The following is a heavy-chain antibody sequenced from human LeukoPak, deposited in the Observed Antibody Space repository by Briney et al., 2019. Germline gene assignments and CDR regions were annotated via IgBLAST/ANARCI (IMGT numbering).Heavy chain of an antibody. CDR2: IYYSGST. D-gene: IGHD5-24*01. Sequence: PSETLSLTCTVSGGSISSSSYYWGWIRQPPGKGLEWIGSIYYSGSTYYNPSLKSRVTISVDTSKNQFSLKLSSVTAADTAVYYCARVYLNLVEMATVRGFDYWGQGTLVTVSS. CDR1: GGSISSSSYY. V-gene: IGHV4-39*07. J-gene: IGHJ4*02. CDR3: ARVYLNLVEMATVRGFDY.